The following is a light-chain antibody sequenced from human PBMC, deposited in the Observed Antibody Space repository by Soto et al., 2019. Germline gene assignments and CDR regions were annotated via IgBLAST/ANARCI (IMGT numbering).Light chain of an antibody. CDR1: QSISSR. J-gene: IGKJ1*01. CDR3: QQYDSYPWT. V-gene: IGKV1-5*01. Sequence: IQMTQSPSTLSASVGDRVTITCRASQSISSRLAWYQQKPGKAPKFLIYDASSLESGVTSRFSGSGSGTDFTLTISSLQPDDFATYYCQQYDSYPWTFGQGTKVDIK. CDR2: DAS.